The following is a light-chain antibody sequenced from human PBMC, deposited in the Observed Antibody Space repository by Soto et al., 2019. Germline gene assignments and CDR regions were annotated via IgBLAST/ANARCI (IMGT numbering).Light chain of an antibody. Sequence: EIVLTQSPGTLSLSPGERATLSCRASQSVSSSYVAWYQHKPGQAPRLLIYGAFSRATGISDRFSGSGSGTDFTLTISRLEPEDFAVYYCLQYGSSPRTFGQGTKVEIK. CDR2: GAF. CDR3: LQYGSSPRT. CDR1: QSVSSSY. J-gene: IGKJ1*01. V-gene: IGKV3-20*01.